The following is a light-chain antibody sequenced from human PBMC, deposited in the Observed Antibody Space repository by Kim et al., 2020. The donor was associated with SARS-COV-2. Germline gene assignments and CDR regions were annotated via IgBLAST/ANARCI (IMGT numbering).Light chain of an antibody. Sequence: PGQTSRITCSGDALPEKQTYWYQQKPGQAPLLLIYKDSERPSGIPGRFSGSSSGTTVTLTISGVQAEDDADYYCQSADGSGTYVFGTGTKVTVL. J-gene: IGLJ1*01. CDR3: QSADGSGTYV. CDR1: ALPEKQ. CDR2: KDS. V-gene: IGLV3-25*03.